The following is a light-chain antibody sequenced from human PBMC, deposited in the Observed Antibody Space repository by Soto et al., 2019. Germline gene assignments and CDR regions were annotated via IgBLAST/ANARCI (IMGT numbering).Light chain of an antibody. Sequence: QSALTQPPSASGSPGQSVSISCTGTSSDVGGYNSVSWYQHHPGKAPKLMISAVTKRPSGVLDRFSGSKSGNTASLTVSGLQAEDEAAYSCSSYAGNNNVVFGGGTELTVL. CDR2: AVT. J-gene: IGLJ2*01. CDR3: SSYAGNNNVV. V-gene: IGLV2-8*01. CDR1: SSDVGGYNS.